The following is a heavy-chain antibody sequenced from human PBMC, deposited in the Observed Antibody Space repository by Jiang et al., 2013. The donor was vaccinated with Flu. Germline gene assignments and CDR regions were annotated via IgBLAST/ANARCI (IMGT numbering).Heavy chain of an antibody. Sequence: GAEVKKPGASVKVSCKASGDTFTKYYIHWVRQAPGQQGLEWMGIINPGVGSTSYAQKFQGRVTMTRDTSTSTVYMELGSLRSEDTAVYYCASNTWDRPLDCWGQGTLVTVSS. D-gene: IGHD1-26*01. V-gene: IGHV1-46*01. J-gene: IGHJ4*02. CDR3: ASNTWDRPLDC. CDR2: INPGVGST. CDR1: GDTFTKYY.